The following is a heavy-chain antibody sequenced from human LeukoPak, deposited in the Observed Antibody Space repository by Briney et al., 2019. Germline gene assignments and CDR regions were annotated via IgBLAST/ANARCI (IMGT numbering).Heavy chain of an antibody. Sequence: GGSLRLSCVVSGMTFERHGMHWVRQPPGKGLEWLAFIKYDGSRTDYEDSVKGRFTVSRENSKNTLYLEMNSLRAEDTAVYYCVKDTIFTVDPFDYWGQGTLVTVSS. CDR2: IKYDGSRT. D-gene: IGHD3-3*01. CDR1: GMTFERHG. V-gene: IGHV3-30*02. CDR3: VKDTIFTVDPFDY. J-gene: IGHJ4*02.